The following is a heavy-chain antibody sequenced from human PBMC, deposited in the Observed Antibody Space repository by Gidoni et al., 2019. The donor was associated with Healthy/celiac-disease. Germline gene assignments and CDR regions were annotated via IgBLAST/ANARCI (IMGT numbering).Heavy chain of an antibody. CDR2: ISYDGSNK. CDR1: GFTFSSYG. V-gene: IGHV3-30*18. J-gene: IGHJ4*02. D-gene: IGHD3-10*01. Sequence: QVQLVESGGGVVQTGRSLRLSCAASGFTFSSYGMHWVRQAPGKGLEWVAVISYDGSNKYYADSVKGRFTISRDNSKNTLYLQMNSLRAEDTAVYYCAKSPGRYTARCYFDYWGQGTLVTVSS. CDR3: AKSPGRYTARCYFDY.